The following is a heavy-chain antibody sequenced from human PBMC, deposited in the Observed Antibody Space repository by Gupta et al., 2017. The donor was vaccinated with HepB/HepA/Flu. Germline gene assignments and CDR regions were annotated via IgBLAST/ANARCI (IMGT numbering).Heavy chain of an antibody. CDR2: ISWDSNSI. J-gene: IGHJ5*02. CDR1: GFTFDDYA. D-gene: IGHD6-13*01. CDR3: AKDWGGITAPGTFS. Sequence: EVQLVESGGGVVQPGGSLRLSCAASGFTFDDYAMHWVRQAPGKGLEWVSLISWDSNSINYADSVKGRFTVSRDNSKRSVYLKMNGLRREDTALYYCAKDWGGITAPGTFSWGQGTLVTVSS. V-gene: IGHV3-43*02.